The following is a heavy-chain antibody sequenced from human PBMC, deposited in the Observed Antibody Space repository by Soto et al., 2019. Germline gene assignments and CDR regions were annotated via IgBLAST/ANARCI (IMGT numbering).Heavy chain of an antibody. CDR1: GGSISSYY. D-gene: IGHD2-15*01. CDR2: IYYSGST. Sequence: SETLSLTCTVSGGSISSYYWSWIRQPPGKGLEWIGYIYYSGSTNYNPSLKSRVTISVDTSKNQFSLKLSSVTAADTAVYYCARHVYKAGYCSGGSCYLDYWGQGTLVTVSS. V-gene: IGHV4-59*08. J-gene: IGHJ4*02. CDR3: ARHVYKAGYCSGGSCYLDY.